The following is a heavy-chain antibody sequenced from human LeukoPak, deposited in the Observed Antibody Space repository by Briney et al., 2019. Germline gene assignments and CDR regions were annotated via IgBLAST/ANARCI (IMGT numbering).Heavy chain of an antibody. V-gene: IGHV1-2*02. CDR1: GYTFTSYY. CDR3: ASDLIITTNY. D-gene: IGHD3-3*01. J-gene: IGHJ4*02. Sequence: ASVKVSCKASGYTFTSYYMHWVRQAPGQGLEWMGWINPNSGGTNYAQKFQGRVTMTRDTSISTAYMELSRLRSDDTAMYYCASDLIITTNYWGQGALVTVSS. CDR2: INPNSGGT.